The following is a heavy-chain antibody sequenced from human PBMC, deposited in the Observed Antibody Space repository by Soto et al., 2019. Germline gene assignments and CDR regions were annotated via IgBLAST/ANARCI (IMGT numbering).Heavy chain of an antibody. CDR1: GGSISSSNW. CDR3: ARRYGYYFDY. Sequence: SETLSLTCAVSGGSISSSNWWSWVRQPPGKGLEWIGEIYHSGSTNYNPSLKSRVTISVDTSKNQLYLKLSSVTAADTAVYYCARRYGYYFDYWGQGTLVTVS. J-gene: IGHJ4*02. CDR2: IYHSGST. D-gene: IGHD3-9*01. V-gene: IGHV4-4*02.